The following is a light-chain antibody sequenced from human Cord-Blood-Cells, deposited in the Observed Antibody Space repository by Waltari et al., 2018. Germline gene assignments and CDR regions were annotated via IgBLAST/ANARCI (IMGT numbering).Light chain of an antibody. J-gene: IGLJ3*02. CDR1: SSDVGGYNS. Sequence: QSALTQPASVSGSPGQSITISCTGTSSDVGGYNSVSWYQQHPGKAPKLMIYEVSNRPSGVSTRFSGSKSGNTASLTISGLQAEDEADYYCSSYTSSSRVFGGGTKLTVL. CDR2: EVS. CDR3: SSYTSSSRV. V-gene: IGLV2-14*01.